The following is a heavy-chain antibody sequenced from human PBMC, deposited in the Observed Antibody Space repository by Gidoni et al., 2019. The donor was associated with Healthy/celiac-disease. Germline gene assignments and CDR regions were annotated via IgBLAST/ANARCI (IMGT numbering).Heavy chain of an antibody. V-gene: IGHV3-15*01. J-gene: IGHJ5*02. CDR1: GFTFSNAW. D-gene: IGHD2-2*01. CDR3: TLLVGYLRRVLDP. Sequence: EVQLVESGGGLVKPGGSLRLSCAASGFTFSNAWMSWVRQAPGKGLEWVGRIKSKTDGGTTDYAAPVKGRFTISRDDSKNTLYLQMNSLKTEDTAVYYCTLLVGYLRRVLDPWGQGTLVTVSS. CDR2: IKSKTDGGTT.